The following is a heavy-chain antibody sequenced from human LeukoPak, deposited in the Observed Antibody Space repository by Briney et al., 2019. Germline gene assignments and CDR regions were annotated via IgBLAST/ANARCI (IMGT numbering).Heavy chain of an antibody. Sequence: PGGSLRLSCAASGFTFSSYAMSWVRQAPGKGLEWVSSISGSGTNTYYADSVKGRFTISRDNSKNMLYLQMNSLRAEDTAVYYCARDHRGSCSGGSCYHKLRGFDYWGQGTLVTVSS. CDR2: ISGSGTNT. J-gene: IGHJ4*02. CDR1: GFTFSSYA. CDR3: ARDHRGSCSGGSCYHKLRGFDY. D-gene: IGHD2-15*01. V-gene: IGHV3-23*01.